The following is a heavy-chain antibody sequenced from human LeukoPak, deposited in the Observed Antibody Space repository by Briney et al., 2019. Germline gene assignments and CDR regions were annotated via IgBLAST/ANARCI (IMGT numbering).Heavy chain of an antibody. J-gene: IGHJ6*02. V-gene: IGHV1-18*01. CDR2: ISGYNGNT. CDR1: GYTFTSYG. Sequence: GSSVKVSCKASGYTFTSYGISWVRQAPGQGLEWMGWISGYNGNTNYEQDLQGRVTMTTDTSTSTAYMELRSLRSDDTAVYYCARVAYCSSTSCETQYYYGMDVWGQGTTVTVSS. D-gene: IGHD2-2*01. CDR3: ARVAYCSSTSCETQYYYGMDV.